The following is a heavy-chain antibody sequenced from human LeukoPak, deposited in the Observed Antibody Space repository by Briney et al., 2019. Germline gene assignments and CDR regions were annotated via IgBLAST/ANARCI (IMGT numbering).Heavy chain of an antibody. Sequence: GGSLRLSCVASGFTFSTYGMSWVRQAPGKGLEWVSAISGSGGSTYYADSVKGRFTISRDNSKNTLYLQMNSLRVEDMARYYCVKDFSSPYPPVDFQHWGRGTLVTVSS. CDR1: GFTFSTYG. J-gene: IGHJ1*01. CDR3: VKDFSSPYPPVDFQH. V-gene: IGHV3-23*01. CDR2: ISGSGGST. D-gene: IGHD1-14*01.